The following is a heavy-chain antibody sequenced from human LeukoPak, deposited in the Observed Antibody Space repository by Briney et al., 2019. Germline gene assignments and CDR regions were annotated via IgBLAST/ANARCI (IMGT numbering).Heavy chain of an antibody. D-gene: IGHD4-23*01. CDR3: ARNSAVNGPLDY. CDR1: GFTFSSYS. J-gene: IGHJ4*02. CDR2: ISSSSSYI. V-gene: IGHV3-21*01. Sequence: GGSLRLSCAASGFTFSSYSMNWVRQAPGKGLDWVSSISSSSSYIYYADSVKGRFTISRDNAKNSLYLQMNSRRAEDTAVYYCARNSAVNGPLDYWGQGTLVTVSS.